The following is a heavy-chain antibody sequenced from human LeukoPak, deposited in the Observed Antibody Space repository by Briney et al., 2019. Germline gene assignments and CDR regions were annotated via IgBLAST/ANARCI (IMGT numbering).Heavy chain of an antibody. V-gene: IGHV3-66*01. J-gene: IGHJ3*02. Sequence: GGSLRLSCAASGFTFSSYAMSWVRQAPGKGLEWVSVIYSGGSTYYADSVKGRFTISRDNSKNTLYLQMNSLRAEDTAVYYCAREILTYSYGSDAFDIWGQGTMVTVSS. CDR3: AREILTYSYGSDAFDI. D-gene: IGHD5-18*01. CDR1: GFTFSSYA. CDR2: IYSGGST.